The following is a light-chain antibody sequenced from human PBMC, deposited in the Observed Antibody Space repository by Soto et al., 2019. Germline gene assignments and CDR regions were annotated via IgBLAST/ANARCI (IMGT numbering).Light chain of an antibody. V-gene: IGLV2-14*01. CDR2: GVS. CDR1: SSDVGGYKH. CDR3: SSYKSGATLV. J-gene: IGLJ2*01. Sequence: QSALTQPASVSGSPGQSITISCTGTSSDVGGYKHVAWYQQYPGKAPKLIIFGVSDRPSGVSNRFSGSKSGNTASLSISGLQPEDEADYYCSSYKSGATLVFGGGTQLTVL.